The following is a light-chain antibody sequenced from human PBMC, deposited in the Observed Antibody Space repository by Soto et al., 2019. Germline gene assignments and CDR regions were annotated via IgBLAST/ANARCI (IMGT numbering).Light chain of an antibody. V-gene: IGKV1-9*01. CDR3: QQLNSYPRT. Sequence: DIQLTQSPSFLSASVGDIVTITCRASQAFGSYLAWYQQKPGKAPKLLIYGASTLQSGVPSRFSGSGSGTEFTLTISSLQPEDFATYYCQQLNSYPRTFGQGTKVEIK. CDR2: GAS. CDR1: QAFGSY. J-gene: IGKJ1*01.